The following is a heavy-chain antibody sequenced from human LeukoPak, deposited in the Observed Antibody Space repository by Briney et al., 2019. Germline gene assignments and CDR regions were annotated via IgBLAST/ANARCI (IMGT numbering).Heavy chain of an antibody. Sequence: PSETLSLTCAVYGGSFSGYYWSWIRQPPGKGLEWIGEINHSGSTNYNPSLKSRVTISVDTSKNQFSLKLSSVTAADTAVYYCASLYCGGDCYSELGYWGQGTLVTASS. J-gene: IGHJ4*02. D-gene: IGHD2-21*01. CDR1: GGSFSGYY. V-gene: IGHV4-34*01. CDR2: INHSGST. CDR3: ASLYCGGDCYSELGY.